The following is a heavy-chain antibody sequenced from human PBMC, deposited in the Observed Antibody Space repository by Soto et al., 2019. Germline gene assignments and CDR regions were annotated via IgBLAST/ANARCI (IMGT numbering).Heavy chain of an antibody. Sequence: QVQLVESGGGVVQPGRSLRLSCAASGFTFSNYAMHWVRQAPGKGLEWVAVVSYDGSNKYYADSVKGRFTISRDNSKNTWYLKMNSLRVEDRAVYYWARDLLGFTIVRGAHNWSAPGGQGPLVTVSS. CDR1: GFTFSNYA. J-gene: IGHJ5*02. CDR3: ARDLLGFTIVRGAHNWSAP. D-gene: IGHD3-10*01. CDR2: VSYDGSNK. V-gene: IGHV3-30-3*01.